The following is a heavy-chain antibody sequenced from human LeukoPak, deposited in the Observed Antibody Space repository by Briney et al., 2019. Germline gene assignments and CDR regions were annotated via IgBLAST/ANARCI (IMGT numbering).Heavy chain of an antibody. CDR1: GYTFDNFY. CDR2: INGNDGST. CDR3: ARDEGSTYNQLDF. J-gene: IGHJ4*02. D-gene: IGHD1-14*01. V-gene: IGHV1-2*02. Sequence: ASVKVSCKASGYTFDNFYIHWVRQAPGQGPEWMGWINGNDGSTKYAQKFQGRVTMTRVTAINTVYMDPSGLRPDDTAIYYCARDEGSTYNQLDFWGQGTLVPVSS.